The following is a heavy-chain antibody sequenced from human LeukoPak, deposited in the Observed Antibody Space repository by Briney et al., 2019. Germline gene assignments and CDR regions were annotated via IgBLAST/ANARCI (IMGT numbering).Heavy chain of an antibody. J-gene: IGHJ6*03. CDR1: GFTFSSYE. V-gene: IGHV3-48*03. D-gene: IGHD3-3*01. CDR2: ISSSGTTI. CDR3: ARLYYDFWSGYWGDYYYYYMDV. Sequence: GGSLRLPCAASGFTFSSYEMNWVRQAPGKGLEWVSYISSSGTTIYYADSVKGRFTISRDNAKNSLYLQMNSLRAEDTAVYYCARLYYDFWSGYWGDYYYYYMDVWGKGTTVTVSS.